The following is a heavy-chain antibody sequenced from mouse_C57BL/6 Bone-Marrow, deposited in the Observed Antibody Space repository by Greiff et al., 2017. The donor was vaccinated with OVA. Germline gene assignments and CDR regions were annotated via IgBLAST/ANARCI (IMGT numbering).Heavy chain of an antibody. J-gene: IGHJ2*01. D-gene: IGHD2-4*01. CDR2: IYPRSGNT. V-gene: IGHV1-81*01. Sequence: QVQLKESGAELARPGASVKLSCKASGYTFTSYGISWVKQRTGQGLEWIGEIYPRSGNTYYNEKFKGKATLTADKSSSTAYMELRSLTSEGSAVYFCARGGYYDLGGNFDYWGQGTTLTVSS. CDR1: GYTFTSYG. CDR3: ARGGYYDLGGNFDY.